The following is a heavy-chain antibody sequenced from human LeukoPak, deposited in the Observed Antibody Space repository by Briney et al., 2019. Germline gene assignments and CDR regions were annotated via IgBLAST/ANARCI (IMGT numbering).Heavy chain of an antibody. CDR3: ARDLVTVTKGFDI. D-gene: IGHD4-17*01. CDR1: GDSFSSHY. CDR2: ISHIGRT. V-gene: IGHV4-59*11. Sequence: TSETLSLTCAVSGDSFSSHYWTWIRQSPGTGLEWIGYISHIGRTNYNPSLKSRVTISIDTPKNQFSLKLRSVTAADTAVYYCARDLVTVTKGFDIWGQGTMVSVSS. J-gene: IGHJ3*02.